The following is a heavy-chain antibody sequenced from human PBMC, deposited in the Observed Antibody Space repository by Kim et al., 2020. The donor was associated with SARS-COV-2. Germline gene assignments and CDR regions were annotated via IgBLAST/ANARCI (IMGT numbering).Heavy chain of an antibody. Sequence: SETLSLTCTVSGGSISSSSYYWGWIRQPPGKGLEWIGSIYYSGSTYYNPSLKSRVTISVDTSKNQFSLKLSSVTAADTAVYYCASLHDSGSYDYWGQGTLVTVSS. V-gene: IGHV4-39*01. CDR1: GGSISSSSYY. D-gene: IGHD3-16*01. CDR2: IYYSGST. CDR3: ASLHDSGSYDY. J-gene: IGHJ4*02.